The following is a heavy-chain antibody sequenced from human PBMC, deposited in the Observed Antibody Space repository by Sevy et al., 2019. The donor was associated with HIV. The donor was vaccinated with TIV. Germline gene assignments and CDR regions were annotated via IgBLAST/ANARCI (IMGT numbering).Heavy chain of an antibody. Sequence: ASVKVSCKASGYTFTSYGISWVRQAPGQGLEWMGWISAYNANTNYSQKLQGRVTMTTDTSTSTAYMELRSLRSDDTAVYYCASCYYYDSSGYPEWEYFQHWGQGTLVTVSS. D-gene: IGHD3-22*01. J-gene: IGHJ1*01. CDR1: GYTFTSYG. CDR3: ASCYYYDSSGYPEWEYFQH. V-gene: IGHV1-18*01. CDR2: ISAYNANT.